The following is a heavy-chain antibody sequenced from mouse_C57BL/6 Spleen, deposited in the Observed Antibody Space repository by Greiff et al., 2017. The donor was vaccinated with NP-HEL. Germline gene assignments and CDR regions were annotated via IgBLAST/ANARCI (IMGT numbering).Heavy chain of an antibody. CDR3: ARYDYYGRASMDY. V-gene: IGHV1-53*01. D-gene: IGHD1-1*01. J-gene: IGHJ4*01. Sequence: QVQLQQPGTELVKPGASVKLSCKASGYTFTSYWMHWVKQRPGQGLEWIGNINPSNGGTNYNEKFKCKATLTVDKSSSTAYMQLSSLTSEDSAVYYWARYDYYGRASMDYWGQGTSVTVAS. CDR1: GYTFTSYW. CDR2: INPSNGGT.